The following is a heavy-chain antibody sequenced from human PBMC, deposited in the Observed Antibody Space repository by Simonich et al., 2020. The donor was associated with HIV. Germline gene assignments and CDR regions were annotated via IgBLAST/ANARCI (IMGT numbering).Heavy chain of an antibody. J-gene: IGHJ3*02. Sequence: QVQLQQWGAGLLKPSETLSRTCAVYGGSSSGYYWSWIRQPPVKGLEWNGDIDDSGSPNYGPSLKRRVTISLDTSKNQFSLKLSSVPAADTAVYYCASHSGYADAFDIWGQGTMITVSS. CDR2: IDDSGSP. D-gene: IGHD5-12*01. CDR3: ASHSGYADAFDI. V-gene: IGHV4-34*01. CDR1: GGSSSGYY.